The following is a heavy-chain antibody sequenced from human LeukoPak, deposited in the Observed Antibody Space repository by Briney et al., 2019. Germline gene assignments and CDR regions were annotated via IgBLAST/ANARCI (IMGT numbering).Heavy chain of an antibody. CDR1: GFTFSSYA. CDR3: AKDRIAVAAYFDY. J-gene: IGHJ4*02. CDR2: ISGGGGGT. V-gene: IGHV3-23*01. Sequence: GGSLRLSCAASGFTFSSYAMSWVRQAPGRGLEWVSGISGGGGGTSYADSVKGRFTTSRDHSKNTLYLQMNSLRAEDTAVYYCAKDRIAVAAYFDYWGQGTLVTVSS. D-gene: IGHD6-19*01.